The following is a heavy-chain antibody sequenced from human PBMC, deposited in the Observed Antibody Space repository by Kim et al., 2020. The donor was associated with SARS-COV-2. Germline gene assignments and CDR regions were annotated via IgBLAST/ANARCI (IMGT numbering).Heavy chain of an antibody. CDR2: IWYDGSNK. CDR1: GFTFSSYG. D-gene: IGHD3-22*01. CDR3: ARGEGVTMIVHRDAFDI. J-gene: IGHJ3*02. V-gene: IGHV3-33*01. Sequence: GGSLRLSCAASGFTFSSYGMHWVRQAPGKGLEWVAVIWYDGSNKYYADSVKGRFTISRDNSKNTLYLQMNSLRAEDTAVYYCARGEGVTMIVHRDAFDIWGQGTMVTVSS.